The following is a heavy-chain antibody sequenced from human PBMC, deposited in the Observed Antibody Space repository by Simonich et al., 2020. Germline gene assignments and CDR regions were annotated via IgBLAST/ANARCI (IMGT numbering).Heavy chain of an antibody. CDR3: ARHRLVDGTTGTTGVDYYYGMDV. CDR2: INNSGST. V-gene: IGHV4-34*01. Sequence: QVQLQQWGAGLLKPSETLSLTCAVYGGSFSGYYWCWIRQPPGKGLEWIGEINNSGSTNDTPSLKNRVTKAVDTSKNQFSLKLSSVTAADTAVYYCARHRLVDGTTGTTGVDYYYGMDVWGQGTTVTVSS. D-gene: IGHD1-1*01. J-gene: IGHJ6*02. CDR1: GGSFSGYY.